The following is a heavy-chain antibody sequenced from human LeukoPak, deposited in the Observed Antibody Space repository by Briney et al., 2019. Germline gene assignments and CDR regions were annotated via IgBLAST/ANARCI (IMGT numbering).Heavy chain of an antibody. CDR3: ARDEDGYNRFDS. CDR2: IYYSGST. Sequence: SETLSLTCTVSGGSISSSSYYWGWIRQPPGKGLEWIGYIYYSGSTYYNPSLKSRVTISVDTSKNQFSLKLNSVTAADAAVYYCARDEDGYNRFDSWGQGTLVTVSS. D-gene: IGHD5-24*01. CDR1: GGSISSSSYY. J-gene: IGHJ4*02. V-gene: IGHV4-31*03.